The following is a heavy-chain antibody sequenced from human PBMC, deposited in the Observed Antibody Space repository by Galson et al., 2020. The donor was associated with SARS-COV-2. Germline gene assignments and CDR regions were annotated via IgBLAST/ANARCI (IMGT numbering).Heavy chain of an antibody. D-gene: IGHD3-10*01. Sequence: GESLKISCAASGFTFSSYWMHWVRQAPGKGLVWVSRINSDGSSTSYADSVKGRFTISRDNAKNTLYLQMNSLRAEDTAVYYCAGLWFGEGNWGQGTLVTVSS. V-gene: IGHV3-74*01. CDR2: INSDGSST. CDR3: AGLWFGEGN. CDR1: GFTFSSYW. J-gene: IGHJ4*02.